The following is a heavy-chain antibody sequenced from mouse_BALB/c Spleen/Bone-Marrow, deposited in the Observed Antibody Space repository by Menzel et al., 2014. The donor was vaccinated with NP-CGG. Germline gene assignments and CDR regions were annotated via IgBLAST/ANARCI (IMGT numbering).Heavy chain of an antibody. CDR1: GFNIKDTY. CDR2: IDPANGNT. Sequence: EVQLQQSGAELVKPGASVKLSCTASGFNIKDTYMHWVKQRPEQGLEWIGRIDPANGNTKYDPKFQGKATITADTSSNTADLQLSSLTSEDTAVYYCAKYGGLRYAMDYWGQGTSVTVSS. D-gene: IGHD2-4*01. V-gene: IGHV14-3*02. J-gene: IGHJ4*01. CDR3: AKYGGLRYAMDY.